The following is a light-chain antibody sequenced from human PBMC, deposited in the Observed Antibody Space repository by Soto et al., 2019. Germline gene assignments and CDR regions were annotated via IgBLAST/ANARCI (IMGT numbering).Light chain of an antibody. J-gene: IGLJ2*01. CDR1: SSDVGGYDY. V-gene: IGLV2-14*03. CDR2: DVS. Sequence: QSALTQPASVSGSPGQSVTISCTGTSSDVGGYDYVSWYQQYPGTAPKVMIYDVSNRPSGVSNRFSGSKSGNTASLTISGLQAEDEAHYYCTSYTTSATVVFGGGTKLTVL. CDR3: TSYTTSATVV.